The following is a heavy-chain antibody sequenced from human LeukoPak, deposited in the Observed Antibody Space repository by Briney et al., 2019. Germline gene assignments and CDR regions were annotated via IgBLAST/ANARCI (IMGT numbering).Heavy chain of an antibody. CDR2: IYYSGST. Sequence: SETLSLTCTVSGGSISSYYWSWIRQPPGKGLEWIGYIYYSGSTNYNPSLKSRVTISVDTSKNQFSLKLSSVTAADTAVYYCARGSYDFWSGYSPYYMDVWGKGTTVTVSS. V-gene: IGHV4-59*01. J-gene: IGHJ6*03. CDR1: GGSISSYY. D-gene: IGHD3-3*01. CDR3: ARGSYDFWSGYSPYYMDV.